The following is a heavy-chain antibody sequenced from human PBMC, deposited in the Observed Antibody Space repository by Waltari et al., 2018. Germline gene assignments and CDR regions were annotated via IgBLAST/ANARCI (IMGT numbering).Heavy chain of an antibody. J-gene: IGHJ4*02. V-gene: IGHV3-23*01. CDR3: AKDEGYVAGTEDY. Sequence: EVQLLESGGGLVQPGGSLRLSCAASGFTFSSYAMSWVRQAPGKGLEWVSAISGRGGSTYYEDSVKGRFTISRDNSKNTLYLQMNSLRAEDTAVYYCAKDEGYVAGTEDYWGQGTLVTVSS. CDR1: GFTFSSYA. D-gene: IGHD6-19*01. CDR2: ISGRGGST.